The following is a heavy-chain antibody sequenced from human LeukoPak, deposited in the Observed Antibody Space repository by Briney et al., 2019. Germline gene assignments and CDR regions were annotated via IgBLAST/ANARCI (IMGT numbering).Heavy chain of an antibody. CDR3: AATSGNYKIDP. CDR1: GGSISSSSYY. CDR2: IYYSGTT. D-gene: IGHD1-26*01. V-gene: IGHV4-39*07. J-gene: IGHJ5*02. Sequence: SETLSLTCTVSGGSISSSSYYWGWIRQPPGKGLEWIGSIYYSGTTYFNPSLKSRVTMSVDTSKNQFSLKLNSVTAADTAVYYCAATSGNYKIDPWGQGTLVTVSS.